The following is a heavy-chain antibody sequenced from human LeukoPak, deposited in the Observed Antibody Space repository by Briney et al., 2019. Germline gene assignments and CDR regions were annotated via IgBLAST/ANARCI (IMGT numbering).Heavy chain of an antibody. V-gene: IGHV3-21*01. D-gene: IGHD2-2*01. J-gene: IGHJ3*02. Sequence: GGSLRLSCAASGFTFSISTMNWVRQAPGKGLEWVSSISSSSSYIYYADSVKGRFTISRDNAKNSLYLQMNSLRAEDTAVYYCAREYAGAFDIWGQGTMVTVSS. CDR1: GFTFSIST. CDR2: ISSSSSYI. CDR3: AREYAGAFDI.